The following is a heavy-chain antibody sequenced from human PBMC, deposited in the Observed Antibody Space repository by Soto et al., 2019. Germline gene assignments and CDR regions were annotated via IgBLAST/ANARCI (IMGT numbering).Heavy chain of an antibody. CDR3: ARVSMGDYYDYYGMDV. Sequence: SATRSLTCTVSGGSISSYYWSWIRQPPGKGLEWIGYIYYSGSTNYNPSLKSRVTISVDTSKNQFSPTLSSVTAADTAVYYCARVSMGDYYDYYGMDVWGQGTTVTVSS. J-gene: IGHJ6*02. D-gene: IGHD3-3*02. CDR1: GGSISSYY. V-gene: IGHV4-59*01. CDR2: IYYSGST.